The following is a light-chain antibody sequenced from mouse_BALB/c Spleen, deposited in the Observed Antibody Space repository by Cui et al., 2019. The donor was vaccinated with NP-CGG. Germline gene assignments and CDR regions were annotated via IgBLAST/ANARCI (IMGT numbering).Light chain of an antibody. J-gene: IGLJ1*01. CDR3: ALWYSNHWV. Sequence: QAVVTQESALTKSPGETVTLTCRSSTGAVTTSNNANWVQEKPDHLFTGLIGGTNNRAPGVPARFSGSLIGDKAALTITGAQTEDEAIYFCALWYSNHWVFGGGTKLTVL. V-gene: IGLV1*01. CDR1: TGAVTTSNN. CDR2: GTN.